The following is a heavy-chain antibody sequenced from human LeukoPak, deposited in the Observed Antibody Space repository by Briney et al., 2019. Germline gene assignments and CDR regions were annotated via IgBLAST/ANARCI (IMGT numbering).Heavy chain of an antibody. CDR1: GYTFSSYR. D-gene: IGHD3-3*01. V-gene: IGHV5-51*01. CDR3: ARQNDFRLDY. CDR2: IYPGDSDT. Sequence: GESLKISCKGSGYTFSSYRIGWVRQMPGKGLEWMGIIYPGDSDTRYSPSLQGQVTISVDTSIGTAYLQWSSLKASDTAIYYCARQNDFRLDYWGQGTLATVSS. J-gene: IGHJ4*02.